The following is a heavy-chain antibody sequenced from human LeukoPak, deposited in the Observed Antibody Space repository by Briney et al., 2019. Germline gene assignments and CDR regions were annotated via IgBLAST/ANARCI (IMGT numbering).Heavy chain of an antibody. CDR2: IYPRDGST. V-gene: IGHV1-46*01. CDR3: ARDQEGFDY. CDR1: GYTFTSNH. Sequence: ASVKVSCKASGYTFTSNHIHWVRQAPGQGLEWMGMIYPRDGSTSYAQKFQGRVTVTRDTSTSTVHMELSGLRSEDTAVYYCARDQEGFDYWGQGTLATVSS. J-gene: IGHJ4*02.